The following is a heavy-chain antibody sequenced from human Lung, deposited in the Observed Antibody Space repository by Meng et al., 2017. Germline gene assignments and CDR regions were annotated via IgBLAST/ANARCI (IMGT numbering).Heavy chain of an antibody. J-gene: IGHJ4*02. CDR3: ARGPTTMAHDFDY. D-gene: IGHD4-11*01. V-gene: IGHV4-34*01. CDR1: GGSFSDYY. Sequence: VSLQQWGAGLLQPPEPLSLTCVVSGGSFSDYYWSWIRQPPGKGLEWIGEINHSGSTNYNPSLESRATISVDTSQNNLSLKLSSVTAADSAVYYCARGPTTMAHDFDYWGQGTLVTVFS. CDR2: INHSGST.